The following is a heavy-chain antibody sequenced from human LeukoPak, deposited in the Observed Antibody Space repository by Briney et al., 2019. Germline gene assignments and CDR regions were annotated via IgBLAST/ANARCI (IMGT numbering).Heavy chain of an antibody. D-gene: IGHD6-19*01. CDR3: VRRDTGWNYFDY. CDR1: GGSINSHY. Sequence: SETLSLTCAVSGGSINSHYWGWLRQPPGKGLQWIGDIYYTGKINYNPSLKSRVTITLDTSKDHLSLNLTSVLAADTAIYYCVRRDTGWNYFDYWGQGILVTVSS. CDR2: IYYTGKI. V-gene: IGHV4-59*08. J-gene: IGHJ4*02.